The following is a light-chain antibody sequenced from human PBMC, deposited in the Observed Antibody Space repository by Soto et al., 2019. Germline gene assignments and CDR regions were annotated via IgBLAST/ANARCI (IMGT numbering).Light chain of an antibody. J-gene: IGKJ1*01. CDR3: QHYGSSSWT. Sequence: EIVLTQSPGTLSLSPGERATLSCRASQSVSSSYLAWYQQKPGQAPRLLIYGASSRATGIPDRFSGSGSETDFTLTISRLEPDDFAVYYCQHYGSSSWTFGQGTKVEI. CDR2: GAS. V-gene: IGKV3-20*01. CDR1: QSVSSSY.